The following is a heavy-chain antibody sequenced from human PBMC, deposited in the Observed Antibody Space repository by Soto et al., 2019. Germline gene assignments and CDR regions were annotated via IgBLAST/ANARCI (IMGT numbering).Heavy chain of an antibody. CDR2: IYSGGST. CDR1: GFTVSSNY. Sequence: EVQLVESGGGLVQPGGSLRLSCAASGFTVSSNYMSWVRQAPGKGLEWVSVIYSGGSTYYADSVKGRFTISRDNSKNTLYLQMNSLRAEDTDVYYCARDRPYSSGWYHDYWGQGTLVTVSS. D-gene: IGHD6-19*01. V-gene: IGHV3-66*01. CDR3: ARDRPYSSGWYHDY. J-gene: IGHJ4*02.